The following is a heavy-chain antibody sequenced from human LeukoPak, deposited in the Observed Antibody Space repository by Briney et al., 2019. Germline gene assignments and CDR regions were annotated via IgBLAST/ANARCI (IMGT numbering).Heavy chain of an antibody. J-gene: IGHJ6*03. Sequence: ASVKVSCKASGGTFSSYAISWVRQAPGQGLEWMGGIIPIFGTANYAQKFQGRVTITADESTSTAYMELSSLRSEDTAVYYCARTREPLYYYYYMDVWGKGTTVTVSS. CDR2: IIPIFGTA. V-gene: IGHV1-69*13. D-gene: IGHD1-26*01. CDR3: ARTREPLYYYYYMDV. CDR1: GGTFSSYA.